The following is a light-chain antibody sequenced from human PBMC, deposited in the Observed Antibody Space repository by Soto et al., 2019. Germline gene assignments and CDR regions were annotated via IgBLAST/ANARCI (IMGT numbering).Light chain of an antibody. CDR2: YDS. J-gene: IGLJ2*01. Sequence: SYELTQPPSVSVAPGKTARITCGGTNIGSKSVHWYQQKPGQAPVLVIYYDSDRHSVIPERFSGSNSGNTATLTISRVEAGDEADYYCQVWDSSSAHVVFGGGTKLTVL. CDR3: QVWDSSSAHVV. V-gene: IGLV3-21*04. CDR1: NIGSKS.